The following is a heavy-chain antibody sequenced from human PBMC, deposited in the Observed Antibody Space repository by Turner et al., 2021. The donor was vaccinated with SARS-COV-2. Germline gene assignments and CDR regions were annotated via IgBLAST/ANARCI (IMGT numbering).Heavy chain of an antibody. Sequence: QVQLVQSGAEVKKPGASVQVSCKVSGYTLTELSMHWVRQAPGKGLEWMGGFDPEYGETIYAQKFQGRVTMTEDTSADTAYMELSSPRSEDTAVYYCATCRDGYNWGAFHIWGQGTMVTVSS. V-gene: IGHV1-24*01. CDR3: ATCRDGYNWGAFHI. J-gene: IGHJ3*02. CDR1: GYTLTELS. D-gene: IGHD5-12*01. CDR2: FDPEYGET.